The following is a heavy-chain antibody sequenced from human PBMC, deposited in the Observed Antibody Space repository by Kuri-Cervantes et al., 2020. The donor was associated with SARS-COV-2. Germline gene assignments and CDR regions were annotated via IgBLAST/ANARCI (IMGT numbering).Heavy chain of an antibody. V-gene: IGHV4-4*07. J-gene: IGHJ6*03. CDR3: ARDGIVVVPAAIAEFYYYYMDV. CDR2: IYTSGST. D-gene: IGHD2-2*02. Sequence: ESLKISCTVSGGSISSYYWSWIRQPAGKGLEWIGRIYTSGSTNYNPSLKSRVTMSVDTSKNQFSLKLSSVTAADTAVYYCARDGIVVVPAAIAEFYYYYMDVWGKGTTVTVSS. CDR1: GGSISSYY.